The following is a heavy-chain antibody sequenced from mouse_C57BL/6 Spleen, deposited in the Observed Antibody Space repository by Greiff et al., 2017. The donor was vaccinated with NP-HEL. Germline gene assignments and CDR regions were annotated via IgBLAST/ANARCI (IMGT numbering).Heavy chain of an antibody. CDR1: GYSITSGYY. CDR3: AREYYGNYVSSFYYFDY. V-gene: IGHV3-6*01. Sequence: DVKLQESGPGLVKPSQSLSLTCSVTGYSITSGYYWNWIRQFPGNKLEWMGYISYDGSNNYNPSLKNRISITRDTAKNQFFLKLNSVTTEDTATYYCAREYYGNYVSSFYYFDYWGQGTTLTVSS. D-gene: IGHD2-1*01. CDR2: ISYDGSN. J-gene: IGHJ2*01.